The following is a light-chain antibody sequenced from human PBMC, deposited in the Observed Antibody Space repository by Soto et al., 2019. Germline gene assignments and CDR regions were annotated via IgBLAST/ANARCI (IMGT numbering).Light chain of an antibody. CDR1: SSNIGIYNL. V-gene: IGLV2-23*01. CDR2: EGD. CDR3: CSYALGSTLV. J-gene: IGLJ2*01. Sequence: QSALTQPASVSGSPGQSITISCTGTSSNIGIYNLVSWYQQHPGKAPQLIIYEGDKRPSGVSNRFSGSKSGNTASLTISGLQAEDEADYYCCSYALGSTLVFGGGTKLTVL.